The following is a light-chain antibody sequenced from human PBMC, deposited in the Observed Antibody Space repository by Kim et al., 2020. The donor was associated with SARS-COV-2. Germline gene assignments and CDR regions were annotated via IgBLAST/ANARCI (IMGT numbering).Light chain of an antibody. CDR3: QTWGTGIWV. V-gene: IGLV4-69*01. CDR2: LNSDGSH. J-gene: IGLJ3*02. CDR1: SGHRKYA. Sequence: SVKHTCTLSSGHRKYAIAWHQQQPQKGPRYLMKLNSDGSHNKGDGIPDRFSGSSSGAERYLIISSLQSEDEADYYCQTWGTGIWVFGGGTQLTVL.